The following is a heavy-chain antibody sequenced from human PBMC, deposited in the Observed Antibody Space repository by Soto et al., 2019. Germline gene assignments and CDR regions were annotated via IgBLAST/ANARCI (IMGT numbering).Heavy chain of an antibody. D-gene: IGHD3-9*01. Sequence: PSEALSLTCSVSGDSISSDKYYWGWIRQPPGKGLEWIGSIYYRGNTYYNPSPQTRVTISLDKSKSQFSLKLNSVTAADSAVYFCARLEGLATISYYFDFWGQGALVTVSS. CDR2: IYYRGNT. CDR3: ARLEGLATISYYFDF. V-gene: IGHV4-39*01. J-gene: IGHJ4*02. CDR1: GDSISSDKYY.